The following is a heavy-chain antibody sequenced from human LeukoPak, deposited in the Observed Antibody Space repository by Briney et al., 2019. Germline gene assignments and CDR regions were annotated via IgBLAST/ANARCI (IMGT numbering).Heavy chain of an antibody. CDR2: ISSGGSTI. D-gene: IGHD6-19*01. CDR1: GFTFSSYE. Sequence: PGVSLRLSCAASGFTFSSYEMNWLRQAPGKGLKGLSYISSGGSTIYYTVSVKGRITISRDNAKNYLYLQMNRLRPEDTAVYYCARGGSIAVEVYYFDYWGQGTLVTVSS. V-gene: IGHV3-48*03. J-gene: IGHJ4*02. CDR3: ARGGSIAVEVYYFDY.